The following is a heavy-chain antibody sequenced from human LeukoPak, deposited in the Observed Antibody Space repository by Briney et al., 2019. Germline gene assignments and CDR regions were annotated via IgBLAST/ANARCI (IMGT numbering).Heavy chain of an antibody. J-gene: IGHJ4*02. D-gene: IGHD3-3*01. V-gene: IGHV1-18*01. CDR3: AREGEYDLWSGDYFDG. Sequence: ASLKVSCTASGYTFTSYGISWVRQAPGQGLEWMGGISAYNGNTNYAQKLKGRVTMTTDTSTSTAYMELRSLRSDDTAVYYCAREGEYDLWSGDYFDGWGEGTLVTVSS. CDR2: ISAYNGNT. CDR1: GYTFTSYG.